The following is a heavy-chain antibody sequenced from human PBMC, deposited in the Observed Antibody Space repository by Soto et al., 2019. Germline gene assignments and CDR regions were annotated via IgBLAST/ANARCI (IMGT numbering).Heavy chain of an antibody. CDR2: MYYIGST. CDR1: GGSISSYY. Sequence: QMQLQESGPGLVKPSETLSLTCTVSGGSISSYYWSWIRQPPGKGLEWIGYMYYIGSTNYNPSLKSRVTISVDTSKNQFSLKLSTVTAADTAVYYCARSDYGDFHYFDYWGQGTLVTVSS. CDR3: ARSDYGDFHYFDY. J-gene: IGHJ4*02. D-gene: IGHD4-17*01. V-gene: IGHV4-59*01.